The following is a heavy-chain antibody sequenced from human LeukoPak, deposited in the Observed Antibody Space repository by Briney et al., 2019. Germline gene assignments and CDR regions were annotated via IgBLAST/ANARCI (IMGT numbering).Heavy chain of an antibody. CDR1: GFTFSSYA. CDR2: ISGSGGST. V-gene: IGHV3-23*01. Sequence: PGGSLRLSCAASGFTFSSYAMSWVRQAPGKGLEWVSAISGSGGSTYYADSVKGRFTISRDNSKNTLYLQMNSLRAEDTAVYYCAKHGGVVVVIHYWYFDLWGRGTLVTVSS. CDR3: AKHGGVVVVIHYWYFDL. J-gene: IGHJ2*01. D-gene: IGHD3-22*01.